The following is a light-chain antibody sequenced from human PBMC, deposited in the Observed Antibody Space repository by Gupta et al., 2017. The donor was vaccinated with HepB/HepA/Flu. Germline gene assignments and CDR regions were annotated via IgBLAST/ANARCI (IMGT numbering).Light chain of an antibody. CDR3: QQYNNWPPLT. V-gene: IGKV3-15*01. J-gene: IGKJ4*01. Sequence: EIVMTQSPATLSVSRGERATLSCRASQSVSSNLAWYQQKPGQAPRLLIYGASTRATGIPARFSGSGSGTEFTLTISSLQSEDVAVYYCQQYNNWPPLTFGGGNKVEIK. CDR2: GAS. CDR1: QSVSSN.